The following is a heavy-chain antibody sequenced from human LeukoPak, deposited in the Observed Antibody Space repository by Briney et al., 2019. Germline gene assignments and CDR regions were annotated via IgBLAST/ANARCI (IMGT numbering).Heavy chain of an antibody. CDR3: AKDLSPAMVRGVFAY. CDR2: IRYDGSNK. V-gene: IGHV3-30*02. CDR1: GFTFSSYG. J-gene: IGHJ4*02. Sequence: GGSLRLSCAASGFTFSSYGMHWVRQAPGKGLEWVAFIRYDGSNKYYADSVKGRFTISRDNSKNTLYLQMNSLRAEDTAVYYCAKDLSPAMVRGVFAYWGQGTLVTVSS. D-gene: IGHD3-10*01.